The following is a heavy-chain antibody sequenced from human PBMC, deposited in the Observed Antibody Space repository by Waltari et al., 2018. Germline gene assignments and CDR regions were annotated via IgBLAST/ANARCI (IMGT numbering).Heavy chain of an antibody. D-gene: IGHD3-22*01. J-gene: IGHJ4*02. CDR1: GGSISSGSYY. CDR3: ARERRDYYDSSGYYDY. V-gene: IGHV4-61*02. CDR2: MYTSGST. Sequence: QVQLQESGPGLVTPSQTLSLTCTVSGGSISSGSYYWSCIRQPPGKGLEWIGPMYTSGSTNYNPSLKSRVTISVDTSKNQFSLKLSSVTAADTAVYYCARERRDYYDSSGYYDYWGQGTLVTVSS.